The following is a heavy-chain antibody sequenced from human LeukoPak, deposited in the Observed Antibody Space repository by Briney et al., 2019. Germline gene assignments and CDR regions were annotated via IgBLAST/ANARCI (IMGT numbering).Heavy chain of an antibody. J-gene: IGHJ4*02. CDR1: GGSISGYF. D-gene: IGHD6-19*01. CDR2: IYYSGST. Sequence: PSETLSLTCTVSGGSISGYFWSWIRQPPGKGLEWIGYIYYSGSTNYNPSLKSRVTISVDTSKNQFSLRLSSVTAADTAVYYCARGAGNFDYWGQGTLVTVSS. CDR3: ARGAGNFDY. V-gene: IGHV4-59*01.